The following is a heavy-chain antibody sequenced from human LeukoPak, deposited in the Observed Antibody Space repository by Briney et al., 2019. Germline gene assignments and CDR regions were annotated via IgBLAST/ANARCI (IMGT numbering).Heavy chain of an antibody. D-gene: IGHD6-19*01. CDR3: AKDSGSSGWENYYYYGMDV. V-gene: IGHV3-30*18. CDR1: GFTFSSYG. Sequence: GRSLRLSCAASGFTFSSYGMHWARQAPGKGLEWVAVISYDGSNKYYADSVKGRFTISRDNSKNTLYLQMNSLRAEDTAVYYCAKDSGSSGWENYYYYGMDVWGQGTTVTVSS. CDR2: ISYDGSNK. J-gene: IGHJ6*02.